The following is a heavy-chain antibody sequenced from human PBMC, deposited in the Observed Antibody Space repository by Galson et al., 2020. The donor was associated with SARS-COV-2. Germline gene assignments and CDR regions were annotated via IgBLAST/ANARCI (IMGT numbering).Heavy chain of an antibody. D-gene: IGHD2-15*01. J-gene: IGHJ6*02. Sequence: KIGESLKISCAASGFTFSDYYMSWIRQAPGKGLEWVSYISNNNSSIYYADSVKGRFTISRDNPKNSLYLQMNSLRDEDTAVYYCARDLYCSGGNCHAYGMDVWGQGTTVTVAS. CDR1: GFTFSDYY. CDR3: ARDLYCSGGNCHAYGMDV. CDR2: ISNNNSSI. V-gene: IGHV3-11*01.